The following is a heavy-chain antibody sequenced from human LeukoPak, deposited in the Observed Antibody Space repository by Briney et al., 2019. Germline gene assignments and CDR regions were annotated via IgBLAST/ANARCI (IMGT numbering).Heavy chain of an antibody. Sequence: PGGSLRLSCAASGFTFSSYAMHWVRQAPGKGLEWVAVISYDGSNKYYADSVKGRFTISRDNSKNTLYLQMNSLRAEDTAVYYCARDRRYCSSTSCHPAGDYWGQGTLVTVSS. J-gene: IGHJ4*02. CDR2: ISYDGSNK. CDR1: GFTFSSYA. D-gene: IGHD2-2*01. CDR3: ARDRRYCSSTSCHPAGDY. V-gene: IGHV3-30-3*01.